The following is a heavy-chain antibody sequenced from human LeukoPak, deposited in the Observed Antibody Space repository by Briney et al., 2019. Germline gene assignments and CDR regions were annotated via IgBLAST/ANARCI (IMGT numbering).Heavy chain of an antibody. J-gene: IGHJ4*02. CDR3: AKYSRPSSRVFDY. CDR2: IDTSGNT. D-gene: IGHD6-13*01. V-gene: IGHV3-23*01. Sequence: GGSLRLSCAGSGFTFSSYPMTWVRQAPGKGLDWVSTIDTSGNTDYADSVKGRFAISRDNSRNTLYLQMNSLRAEDTAVYFCAKYSRPSSRVFDYWGQGTLATVSP. CDR1: GFTFSSYP.